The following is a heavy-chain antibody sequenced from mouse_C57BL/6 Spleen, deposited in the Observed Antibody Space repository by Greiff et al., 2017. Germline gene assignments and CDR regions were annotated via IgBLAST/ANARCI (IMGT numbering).Heavy chain of an antibody. J-gene: IGHJ2*01. CDR2: IDPSDSET. CDR3: AKVHYGRLYYFDY. D-gene: IGHD1-1*01. CDR1: GYTFTSYW. V-gene: IGHV1-52*01. Sequence: VQLQQPGAELVRPGSSVKLSCKASGYTFTSYWMHWVKQRPIQGLEWIGNIDPSDSETHYNQKFKDKATLTVDKSSSTAYMQLSSLTSEDSAVYYGAKVHYGRLYYFDYWGQGTTLTVSA.